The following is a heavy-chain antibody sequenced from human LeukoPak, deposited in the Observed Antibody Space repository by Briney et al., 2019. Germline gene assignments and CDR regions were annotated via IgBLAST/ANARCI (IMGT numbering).Heavy chain of an antibody. V-gene: IGHV3-11*04. CDR1: GFTFSDYY. CDR2: ISSSGSTI. J-gene: IGHJ4*02. D-gene: IGHD3-10*01. CDR3: AGSESYKYYFDY. Sequence: PGGSLRLSCAASGFTFSDYYMSWIRQAPGEGLGWVSYISSSGSTIYYADSVKGRFTISRDNAKTSLYLQMNSLRAEDTAVYYCAGSESYKYYFDYWGQGTLVTVSS.